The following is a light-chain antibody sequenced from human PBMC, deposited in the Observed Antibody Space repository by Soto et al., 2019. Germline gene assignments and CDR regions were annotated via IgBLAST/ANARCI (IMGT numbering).Light chain of an antibody. J-gene: IGLJ1*01. CDR3: TSFTTSSTFV. CDR1: NNENGRYDY. Sequence: LAQPSSRSGSPGQAITISCTGTNNENGRYDYVSWFQQHPGKSPKLLIYDVNHWPSGASVRFSGSKSGNTASLTISGLQPEDDADYYCTSFTTSSTFVFGTGTKVTVL. V-gene: IGLV2-14*01. CDR2: DVN.